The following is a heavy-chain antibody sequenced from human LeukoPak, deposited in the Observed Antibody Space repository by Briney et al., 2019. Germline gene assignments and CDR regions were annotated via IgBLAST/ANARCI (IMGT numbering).Heavy chain of an antibody. J-gene: IGHJ4*01. CDR3: ARGGIVGRDGYNLIDRGEYYFDY. D-gene: IGHD5-24*01. Sequence: GGSLRLSCAASGFTFSSYAMQWVRQAPGKGLEGVAVISYDGSNKYYADSVKGRFTISIDNSTNTLYLQMNSLRAEDTAVYYCARGGIVGRDGYNLIDRGEYYFDYWGHGTLVTVSS. V-gene: IGHV3-30-3*01. CDR1: GFTFSSYA. CDR2: ISYDGSNK.